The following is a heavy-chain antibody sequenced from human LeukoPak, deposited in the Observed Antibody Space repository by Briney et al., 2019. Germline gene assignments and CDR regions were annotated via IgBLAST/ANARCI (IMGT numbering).Heavy chain of an antibody. D-gene: IGHD5-12*01. Sequence: GRSLRLSCAASGFTFSSYGMHWVRQAPGKGLEWVAVISYDGSNKYYADSVKGRFTISRDNSKNTLYLQMNSLRAEDTAVYYCAKSEGSGYGLDYWGQGTLVTVSS. CDR1: GFTFSSYG. J-gene: IGHJ4*02. V-gene: IGHV3-30*18. CDR2: ISYDGSNK. CDR3: AKSEGSGYGLDY.